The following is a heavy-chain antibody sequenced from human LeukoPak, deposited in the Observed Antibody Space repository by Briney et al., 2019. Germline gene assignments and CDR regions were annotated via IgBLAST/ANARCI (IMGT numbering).Heavy chain of an antibody. Sequence: GGSLRLSCAASGFTLSSYAMHWVRQAPGKGLEWVAVISYDGSNKYYADSVKGRFTISRDNSKNTLYLQMNSLRAEDTAVYYCARAELGINFRGWYFDLWGRGTLVTVSS. J-gene: IGHJ2*01. CDR3: ARAELGINFRGWYFDL. CDR2: ISYDGSNK. D-gene: IGHD7-27*01. V-gene: IGHV3-30*04. CDR1: GFTLSSYA.